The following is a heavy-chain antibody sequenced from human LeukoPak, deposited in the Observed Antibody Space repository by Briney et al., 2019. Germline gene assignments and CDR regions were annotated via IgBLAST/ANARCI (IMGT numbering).Heavy chain of an antibody. D-gene: IGHD6-19*01. J-gene: IGHJ6*02. CDR1: GFTFSSYA. V-gene: IGHV3-30-3*01. CDR3: ARERSSGWYGVYYYGMDV. CDR2: ISYDGSNK. Sequence: GRSLRLSCAASGFTFSSYAMHWVRQAPGKGLEWVAVISYDGSNKYYADSVKGRFTISRDNSKNTLYLQMNSLRAEDTAVYYCARERSSGWYGVYYYGMDVWGQGTTVTVSS.